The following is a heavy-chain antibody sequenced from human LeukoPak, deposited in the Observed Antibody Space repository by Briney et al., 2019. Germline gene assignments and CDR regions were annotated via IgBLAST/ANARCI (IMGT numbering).Heavy chain of an antibody. CDR3: ARALPSSIAARRSHTFDY. D-gene: IGHD6-6*01. Sequence: SETLSLTCAAYGGSFSGYYWSWIRHPPGQGLEWFGEINQRESTKYNQSLKSRVTISVETSKNQFSLKLSSVTAADSAVYYCARALPSSIAARRSHTFDYWGQGTLVTVSS. CDR1: GGSFSGYY. CDR2: INQREST. J-gene: IGHJ4*02. V-gene: IGHV4-34*01.